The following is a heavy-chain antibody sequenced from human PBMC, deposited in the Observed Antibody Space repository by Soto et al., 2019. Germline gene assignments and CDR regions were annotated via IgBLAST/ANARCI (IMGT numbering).Heavy chain of an antibody. CDR3: ARGSGFGELFGYFQH. CDR1: GYSISSSNW. Sequence: SETLSLTCAVSGYSISSSNWWGWIRQPPGKGLEWIGYIYYSGTTYYNPSLKSRVTMSVDTSKNQFSLKLTSVTAVDTAVYYCARGSGFGELFGYFQHWGQGTLVTVSS. CDR2: IYYSGTT. D-gene: IGHD3-10*01. V-gene: IGHV4-28*03. J-gene: IGHJ1*01.